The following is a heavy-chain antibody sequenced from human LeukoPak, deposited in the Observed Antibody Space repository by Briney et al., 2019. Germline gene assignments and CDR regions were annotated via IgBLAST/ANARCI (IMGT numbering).Heavy chain of an antibody. CDR3: AKDPTPAIYDRAQGFDY. Sequence: PAGGSLRLSCAASGFTFSSYEMNWVRQAPGKGLEWVAVISYDGSNKYYADSVKGRFTISRDNSKNTLYLQMNSLRAEDTAVYYCAKDPTPAIYDRAQGFDYWGQGTLATVSS. D-gene: IGHD3-22*01. J-gene: IGHJ4*02. CDR2: ISYDGSNK. V-gene: IGHV3-30*18. CDR1: GFTFSSYE.